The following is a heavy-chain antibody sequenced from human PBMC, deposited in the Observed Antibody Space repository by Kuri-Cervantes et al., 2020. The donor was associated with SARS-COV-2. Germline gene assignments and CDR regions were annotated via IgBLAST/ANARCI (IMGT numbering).Heavy chain of an antibody. D-gene: IGHD5-18*01. Sequence: ASVKVSCKASGGTFSSYAISWVRQAPGQGLEWMAWMNPNSGNTGYAQKFQGRVTMTRNTSISTAYMELSSLRSEDTAVYYCARDNVDTAMVGDYWGQGALVTVSS. J-gene: IGHJ4*02. CDR1: GGTFSSYA. CDR3: ARDNVDTAMVGDY. CDR2: MNPNSGNT. V-gene: IGHV1-8*02.